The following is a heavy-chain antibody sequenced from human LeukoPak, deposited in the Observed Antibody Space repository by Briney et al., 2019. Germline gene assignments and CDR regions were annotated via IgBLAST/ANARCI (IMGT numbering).Heavy chain of an antibody. D-gene: IGHD6-13*01. CDR2: ISSSSSYI. J-gene: IGHJ4*02. Sequence: GGSLRLSCAASGFTFSSYSMNWVRQAPGKRLEWVSSISSSSSYIYYADSVKGRFTISRDNAKNSLYLQMNSLRAEDTAVYCCARDYGWQQLAYYWGQGTLDTVSS. CDR3: ARDYGWQQLAYY. CDR1: GFTFSSYS. V-gene: IGHV3-21*01.